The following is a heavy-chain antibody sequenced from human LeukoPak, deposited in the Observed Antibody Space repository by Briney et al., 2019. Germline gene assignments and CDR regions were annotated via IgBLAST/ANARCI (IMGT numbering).Heavy chain of an antibody. V-gene: IGHV3-23*01. CDR3: AKGAAAGYYYYGMDV. D-gene: IGHD6-13*01. Sequence: GGSLRLSCAASGFTFSSYAMSWVRQAPGKGLEWVSAISGSGGSTYYADSVKGRFTISRDNSKNTLYQQMNSLRAEDTAVYYCAKGAAAGYYYYGMDVWGQGTTVTVSS. CDR2: ISGSGGST. J-gene: IGHJ6*02. CDR1: GFTFSSYA.